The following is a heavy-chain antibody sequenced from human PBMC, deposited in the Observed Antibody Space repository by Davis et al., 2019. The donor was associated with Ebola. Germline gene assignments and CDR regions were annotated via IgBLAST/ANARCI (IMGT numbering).Heavy chain of an antibody. CDR1: GGSFSGYY. CDR3: ARGSALLGYYYYYMDV. D-gene: IGHD3-10*01. V-gene: IGHV4-34*01. Sequence: PSETLSLTCAVYGGSFSGYYWSWIRQPPGKGLEWIGEINHSGSTNYNPSLKSRVTISVDTSKNQFSLKLSSVTAADTAVYYCARGSALLGYYYYYMDVWGKGTTVTVSS. CDR2: INHSGST. J-gene: IGHJ6*03.